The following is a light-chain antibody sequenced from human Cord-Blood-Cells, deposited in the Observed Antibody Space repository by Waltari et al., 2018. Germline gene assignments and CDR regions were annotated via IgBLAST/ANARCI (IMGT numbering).Light chain of an antibody. CDR1: SLRSYY. CDR3: NSRDSSGNHVV. Sequence: SSELTQDPAVSVALGQTVRITCQGDSLRSYYASWYQQKPGQAPVLVIYGKNNRPSGIPDRFSGYSSGNTASLTITGAQADDEADYYCNSRDSSGNHVVFGGGTKLTVL. J-gene: IGLJ2*01. V-gene: IGLV3-19*01. CDR2: GKN.